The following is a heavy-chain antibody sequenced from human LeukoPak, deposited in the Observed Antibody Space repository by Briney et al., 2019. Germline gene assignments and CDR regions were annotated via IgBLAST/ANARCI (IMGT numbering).Heavy chain of an antibody. J-gene: IGHJ4*02. Sequence: GASVKVSCKAPGGTFSSYAISWVRQAPGQGLEWMGRIIPILGIANYAQKFQGRVTITADKSTSTAYMELSRLRSDDTAVYYCARDRKNGWIEPYYYDNSGYFPDWGQGTLVTVSS. CDR2: IIPILGIA. CDR3: ARDRKNGWIEPYYYDNSGYFPD. V-gene: IGHV1-69*04. CDR1: GGTFSSYA. D-gene: IGHD3-22*01.